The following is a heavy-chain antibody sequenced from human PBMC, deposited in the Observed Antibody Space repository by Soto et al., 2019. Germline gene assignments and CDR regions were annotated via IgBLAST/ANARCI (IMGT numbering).Heavy chain of an antibody. D-gene: IGHD3-10*01. CDR3: ARWRGGLDY. J-gene: IGHJ4*02. CDR1: GYTFTSFA. Sequence: QVQLVQSGAEVKKPGASVKVSCKASGYTFTSFALHWVRQAPGQRLEWMGWISADNGNIEYSQKFQGRVTITRDTSASTAYMELSSLRSEDTAVYYCARWRGGLDYWGQGTLVTVSS. V-gene: IGHV1-3*01. CDR2: ISADNGNI.